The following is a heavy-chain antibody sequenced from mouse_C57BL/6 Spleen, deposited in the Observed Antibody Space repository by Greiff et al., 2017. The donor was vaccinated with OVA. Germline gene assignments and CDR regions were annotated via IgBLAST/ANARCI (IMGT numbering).Heavy chain of an antibody. Sequence: QVQLKESGAELMKPGASVKLSCKATGYTFTGSWIEWVKQRPGHGLEWIGEILPGSGSTNYNEKLKGKATFTSDTSSNTAYMQRSSLTTEDSAIYYRAKHGSRTYFDYWGQGTTLTVSS. D-gene: IGHD1-1*01. CDR1: GYTFTGSW. V-gene: IGHV1-9*01. J-gene: IGHJ2*01. CDR2: ILPGSGST. CDR3: AKHGSRTYFDY.